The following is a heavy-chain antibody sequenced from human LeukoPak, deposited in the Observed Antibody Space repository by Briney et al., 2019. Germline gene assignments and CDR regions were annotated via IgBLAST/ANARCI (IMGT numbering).Heavy chain of an antibody. Sequence: PGRSLRLSCAASGFTFSGCGMHWVRQAPGKGLEWVAVIWYDGTNKYYANYVTGRFTISRDNSKTTLYLQMNSLRAEDTAVYYCARGTPPYTAAPVFDSWGQGTLVTVSS. CDR3: ARGTPPYTAAPVFDS. CDR1: GFTFSGCG. D-gene: IGHD5-18*01. CDR2: IWYDGTNK. V-gene: IGHV3-33*01. J-gene: IGHJ4*02.